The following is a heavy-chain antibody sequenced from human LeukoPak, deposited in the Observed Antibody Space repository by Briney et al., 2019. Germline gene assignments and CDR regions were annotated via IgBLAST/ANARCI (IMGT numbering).Heavy chain of an antibody. CDR2: IYYSGST. CDR1: GYSISSGYY. CDR3: ARGGGSDAFDI. V-gene: IGHV4-61*01. D-gene: IGHD3-16*01. J-gene: IGHJ3*02. Sequence: PSETLSLTCAVSGYSISSGYYWGWIRQPPGKGLEWIGYIYYSGSTNYNPSLKSRVTISVDTSKNQFSLKLSSVTAADTAVYYCARGGGSDAFDIWGQGTMVTVSS.